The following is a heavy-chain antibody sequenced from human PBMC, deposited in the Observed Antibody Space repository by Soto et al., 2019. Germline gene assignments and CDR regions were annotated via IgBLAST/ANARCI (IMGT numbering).Heavy chain of an antibody. CDR2: ISSSSYI. CDR1: GFTFSSYS. CDR3: ARDFWSGYYRDFDY. D-gene: IGHD3-3*01. V-gene: IGHV3-21*01. Sequence: GGSLRLSCAASGFTFSSYSMNWVRQAPGKGLEWVSSISSSSYIYYADSVKGRFTISRDNAKNSLYLQMNSLRAEDTAVYYCARDFWSGYYRDFDYWGQGTLVTVSS. J-gene: IGHJ4*02.